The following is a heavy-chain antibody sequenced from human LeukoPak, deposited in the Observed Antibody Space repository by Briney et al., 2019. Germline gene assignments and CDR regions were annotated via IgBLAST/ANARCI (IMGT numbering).Heavy chain of an antibody. Sequence: PGGSLRLSCAASGFTFDDYAMHWVRQAPGKGLEWVSGISWNSGYIGYADSVKGRFTISRDNAKNSLYLQMNSPRAEDTALYYCAKAFGGNSFDYWGQGTQVTVSS. V-gene: IGHV3-9*01. CDR2: ISWNSGYI. CDR1: GFTFDDYA. D-gene: IGHD4-23*01. J-gene: IGHJ4*02. CDR3: AKAFGGNSFDY.